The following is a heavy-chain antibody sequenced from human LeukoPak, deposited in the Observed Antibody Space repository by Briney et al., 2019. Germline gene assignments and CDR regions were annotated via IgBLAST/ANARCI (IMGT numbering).Heavy chain of an antibody. CDR1: GGSISSGSYY. J-gene: IGHJ6*03. V-gene: IGHV4-61*02. Sequence: ASQTLSLTCTVSGGSISSGSYYWSWIRQPAGKGLEWIGRLYTSGSTNYNPSLKRRVTISVDPSKHHFSLKLSSVTAADTAVYYCARYQADIVVVPAAIDYYYMDVWGKGTTVTVSS. D-gene: IGHD2-2*02. CDR2: LYTSGST. CDR3: ARYQADIVVVPAAIDYYYMDV.